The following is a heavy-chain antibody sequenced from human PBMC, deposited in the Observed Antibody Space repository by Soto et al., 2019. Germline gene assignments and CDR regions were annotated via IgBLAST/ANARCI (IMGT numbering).Heavy chain of an antibody. CDR3: ASLKYYDDRSGYYGENWFCS. D-gene: IGHD3-22*01. Sequence: QVQLVQSGAEVKKPGSSVNGSCKASGGTFSSYAISWVRQAPGQGLEWMGGIIPIFGTAKYAQKFQGRVTINADESESTAYLELSRVRSEDTAVYCCASLKYYDDRSGYYGENWFCSWGQGTLVTVAS. CDR2: IIPIFGTA. CDR1: GGTFSSYA. J-gene: IGHJ5*01. V-gene: IGHV1-69*01.